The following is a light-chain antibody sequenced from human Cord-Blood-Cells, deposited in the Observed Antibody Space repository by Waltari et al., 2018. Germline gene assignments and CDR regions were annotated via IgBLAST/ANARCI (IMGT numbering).Light chain of an antibody. J-gene: IGLJ2*01. CDR3: VLYMGSGISV. V-gene: IGLV8-61*01. CDR1: SGSVSPSYY. Sequence: QTVLTQEPSFSVSPGGTVTLTCGLRSGSVSPSYYTIWYQQTPGQAPRTLIYSTNTRSSGVPDRFSGSILGNKAALTITGAQADDESDYYCVLYMGSGISVFGGGTKLTVL. CDR2: STN.